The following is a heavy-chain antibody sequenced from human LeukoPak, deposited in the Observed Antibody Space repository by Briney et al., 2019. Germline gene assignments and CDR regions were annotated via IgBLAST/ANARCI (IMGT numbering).Heavy chain of an antibody. D-gene: IGHD6-19*01. CDR3: ARFIAVAMADFDI. CDR1: GFSFSGYY. J-gene: IGHJ3*02. CDR2: INHSGSS. Sequence: SETLSLTCAVYGFSFSGYYWRWIRQPPGKGLEWIWEINHSGSSNYNPSLENRVTISVKNSNNQFSLKLKNVTAADTAVYYCARFIAVAMADFDIWGQGTMVTVSS. V-gene: IGHV4-34*01.